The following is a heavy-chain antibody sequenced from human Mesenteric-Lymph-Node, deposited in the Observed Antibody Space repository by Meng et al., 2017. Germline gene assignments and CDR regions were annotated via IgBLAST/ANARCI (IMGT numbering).Heavy chain of an antibody. J-gene: IGHJ6*02. CDR3: ARGYWLHYYYGMDV. Sequence: GESLKISCAVSGFTFNNAWMSWVRQAPGKGLEWVAVISYDGSNKYYADSVKGRFTISRDNSKNTLYLQMNSLRAEDTAVYYCARGYWLHYYYGMDVWGQGTTVTVSS. V-gene: IGHV3-30*03. D-gene: IGHD2-21*01. CDR1: GFTFNNAW. CDR2: ISYDGSNK.